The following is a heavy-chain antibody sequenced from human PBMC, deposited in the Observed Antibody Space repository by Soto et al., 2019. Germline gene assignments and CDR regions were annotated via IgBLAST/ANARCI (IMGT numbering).Heavy chain of an antibody. V-gene: IGHV5-10-1*01. J-gene: IGHJ6*02. CDR3: ARQIVVVPAATTSSYYYGMDV. D-gene: IGHD2-2*01. Sequence: GESLKISCNGSGYSFTSYWIGWVRQMPGKGLEWMGRIDPSDSYTNYSPSFQGHVTISADKSISTAYLQWRRLKASDTAMYYCARQIVVVPAATTSSYYYGMDVWGQGTKVTVSS. CDR2: IDPSDSYT. CDR1: GYSFTSYW.